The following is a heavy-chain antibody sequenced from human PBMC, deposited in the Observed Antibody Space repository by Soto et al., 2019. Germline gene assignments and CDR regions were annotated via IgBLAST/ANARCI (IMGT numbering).Heavy chain of an antibody. V-gene: IGHV4-61*03. CDR2: LHDSGIT. CDR3: ARDRGSSIDY. J-gene: IGHJ4*02. Sequence: PSETLSLTCTVSGGSVRSGNYYWTWIRQPPGKGPEWIGYLHDSGITSYNPSLESRVTISVDTSKNHFSLKLSSVTAADTAVYYCARDRGSSIDYWGQGTLVTVSS. CDR1: GGSVRSGNYY. D-gene: IGHD3-16*01.